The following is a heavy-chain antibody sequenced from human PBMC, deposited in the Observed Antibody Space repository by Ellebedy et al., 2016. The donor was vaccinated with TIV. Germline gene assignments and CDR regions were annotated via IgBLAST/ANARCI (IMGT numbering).Heavy chain of an antibody. CDR1: GFTFSSFA. J-gene: IGHJ4*02. V-gene: IGHV3-23*01. CDR3: AREGGTYYSAHFDQ. D-gene: IGHD1-26*01. Sequence: GESLKISCAVSGFTFSSFAMSWVRQAPGIGLEWVSAIGDDAVATHYADSVKGRFTISRDNFGNMLYLQMNSLGAEDTAVYYCAREGGTYYSAHFDQWGQGTPVTVSS. CDR2: IGDDAVAT.